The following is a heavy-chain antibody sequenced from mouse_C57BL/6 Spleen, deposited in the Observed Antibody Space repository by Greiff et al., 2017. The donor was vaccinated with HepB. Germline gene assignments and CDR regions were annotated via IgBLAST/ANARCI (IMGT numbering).Heavy chain of an antibody. D-gene: IGHD1-1*01. V-gene: IGHV1-81*01. CDR3: AREGITTVVARRSLDY. J-gene: IGHJ2*01. CDR1: GYTFTSYG. Sequence: QVQLKESGAELARPGASVKLSCKASGYTFTSYGISWVKQRTGQGLEWIGEIYPRSGNTYYNEKFKGKATLTADKSSSTAYMELRSLTSEDSAVYFCAREGITTVVARRSLDYWGQGTTLTVSS. CDR2: IYPRSGNT.